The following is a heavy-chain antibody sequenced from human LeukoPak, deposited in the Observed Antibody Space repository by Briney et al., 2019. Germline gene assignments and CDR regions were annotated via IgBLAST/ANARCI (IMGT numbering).Heavy chain of an antibody. CDR2: INPNSGGT. CDR3: ARSRRPYYYDSSGYSPYDY. J-gene: IGHJ4*02. D-gene: IGHD3-22*01. CDR1: GYTFTGYY. Sequence: GASVKVSCKASGYTFTGYYMHWVRQAPGQGLEWMGWINPNSGGTNYAQKFQGRVTMTRDTSISTAYMELSRLRSDDTAVYYCARSRRPYYYDSSGYSPYDYWGQGTLVTVSS. V-gene: IGHV1-2*02.